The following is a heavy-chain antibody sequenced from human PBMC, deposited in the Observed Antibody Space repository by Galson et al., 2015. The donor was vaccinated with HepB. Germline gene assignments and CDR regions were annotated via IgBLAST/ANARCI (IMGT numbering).Heavy chain of an antibody. D-gene: IGHD3-3*01. CDR2: IDPEDGET. CDR1: GHTFTDYN. Sequence: VKVSCKVSGHTFTDYNIHWVQQAPGKGLEWIGLIDPEDGETIYTESFQGRVTISADTSTDTAYMELNSLRSEDTAVYYCATGRPPFLKYDYWGQGTLLIVSS. V-gene: IGHV1-69-2*01. J-gene: IGHJ4*02. CDR3: ATGRPPFLKYDY.